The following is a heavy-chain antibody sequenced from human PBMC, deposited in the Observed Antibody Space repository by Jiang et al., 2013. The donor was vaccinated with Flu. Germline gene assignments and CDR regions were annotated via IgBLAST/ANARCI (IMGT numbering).Heavy chain of an antibody. D-gene: IGHD2-15*01. CDR1: GGSFSGYY. J-gene: IGHJ5*02. V-gene: IGHV4-34*01. CDR3: ARPSGGAQRNNWFDP. Sequence: RLLKPSETLSLTCAVYGGSFSGYYWSWIRQPPGKGLEWIGEINHSGSTNYNPSLKSRVTISVDTSKNQFSLKLSSVTAADTAVYYCARPSGGAQRNNWFDPWGQGTLVTVSS. CDR2: INHSGST.